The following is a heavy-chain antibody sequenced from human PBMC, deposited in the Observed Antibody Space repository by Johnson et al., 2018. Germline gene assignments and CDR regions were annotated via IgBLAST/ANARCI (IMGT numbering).Heavy chain of an antibody. CDR2: ISSSGSST. Sequence: QVQLVQSGGGLVKPGGSLRLSCAASGFTFSGYYMTWIRQAPGQGLEWVSYISSSGSSTYYADSVKGRLTISRDNTKNSLYLQMNSLRAEDTALYYCARETRRTFDAWGQGTMVTVSS. CDR1: GFTFSGYY. V-gene: IGHV3-11*01. CDR3: ARETRRTFDA. J-gene: IGHJ3*01.